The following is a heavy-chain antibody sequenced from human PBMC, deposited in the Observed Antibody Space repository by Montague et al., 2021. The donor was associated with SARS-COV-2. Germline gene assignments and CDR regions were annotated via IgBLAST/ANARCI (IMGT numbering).Heavy chain of an antibody. J-gene: IGHJ6*02. Sequence: TLSLTCTVSGGSISSGGYYWSRIRQHPGKGLEWIGYIYYSGSTXYKPSLKSRVTISVDTSKNQFSLKLSSVTAADTAVYYCARVKTPRYYDILTGYSKYYGMDVWGQGTTVTVSS. CDR3: ARVKTPRYYDILTGYSKYYGMDV. CDR1: GGSISSGGYY. D-gene: IGHD3-9*01. CDR2: IYYSGST. V-gene: IGHV4-31*03.